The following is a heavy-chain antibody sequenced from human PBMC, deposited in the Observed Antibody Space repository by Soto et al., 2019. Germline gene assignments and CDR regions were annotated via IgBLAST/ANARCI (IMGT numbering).Heavy chain of an antibody. CDR1: GGSISSYY. J-gene: IGHJ4*02. CDR2: IYPGGST. Sequence: SETLSLTCTVSGGSISSYYWRWIRQSAGQGLEWIGRIYPGGSTNYNPSLKSRVTMSADTSKNQFSLRLTSVTAADTAVYYCARANVGPPGGGSWIMPFDFWGQGTLVTVSS. CDR3: ARANVGPPGGGSWIMPFDF. D-gene: IGHD2-15*01. V-gene: IGHV4-4*07.